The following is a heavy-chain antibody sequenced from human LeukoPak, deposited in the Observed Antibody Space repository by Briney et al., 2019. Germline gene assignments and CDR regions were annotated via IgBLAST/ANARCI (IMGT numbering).Heavy chain of an antibody. V-gene: IGHV3-9*02. CDR2: ISWNSGSI. CDR3: XXXXXXXSDSEGDY. CDR1: GFTSDDYA. J-gene: IGHJ4*02. D-gene: IGHD4-11*01. Sequence: GGSLRLSCAASGFTSDDYAMHWVRQAPGKGLEWVSGISWNSGSIGYADSVKGRFTISRDNAKNSLYLQMNSLRAEDMALYYGXXXXXXXSDSEGDYWGQGTLVTVSS.